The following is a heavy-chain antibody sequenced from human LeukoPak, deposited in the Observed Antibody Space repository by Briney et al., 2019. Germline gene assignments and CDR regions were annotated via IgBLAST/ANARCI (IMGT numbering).Heavy chain of an antibody. J-gene: IGHJ4*02. CDR1: GGSISSGSYY. Sequence: SETLSLTCTVSGGSISSGSYYWSWIRQPAGKGLEWIGRIYTSGSTNYNPSLKSRVAISVDTSKNQFSLKLSSVTAADTAVYYCARGPGGSSSSDFDYWGQGTLVTVSS. CDR3: ARGPGGSSSSDFDY. CDR2: IYTSGST. D-gene: IGHD6-6*01. V-gene: IGHV4-61*02.